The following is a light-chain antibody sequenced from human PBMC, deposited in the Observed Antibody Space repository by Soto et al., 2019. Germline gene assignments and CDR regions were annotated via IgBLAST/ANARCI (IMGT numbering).Light chain of an antibody. CDR2: EVS. Sequence: QSALTQPASVSGSPGQSITISCTGTSSDVGGYNYVSWYQHHPGKAPKLMIYEVSNRPSGISNRFSGSKSGNTASLTISGPEAEDEADYYCNSYLSSNTVVFGGGTKLTVL. V-gene: IGLV2-14*01. CDR3: NSYLSSNTVV. CDR1: SSDVGGYNY. J-gene: IGLJ2*01.